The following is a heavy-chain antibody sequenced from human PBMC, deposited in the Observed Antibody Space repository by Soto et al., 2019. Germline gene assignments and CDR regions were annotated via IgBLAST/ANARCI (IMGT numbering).Heavy chain of an antibody. J-gene: IGHJ4*02. CDR2: IASSGTPI. CDR1: GFTFSDYA. V-gene: IGHV3-48*02. Sequence: PGGSLRLSCAASGFTFSDYAMNWVRQVPGKGLEWISQIASSGTPIYYADSVRGRFTISRDNAENSLYLQMNSLRDRDTAVYFCTREGIWGQGTLVTVSS. CDR3: TREGI.